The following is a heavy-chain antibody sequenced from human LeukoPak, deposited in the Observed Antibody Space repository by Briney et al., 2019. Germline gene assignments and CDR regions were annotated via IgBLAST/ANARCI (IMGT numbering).Heavy chain of an antibody. V-gene: IGHV4-39*01. CDR3: ARAPRSDYFDY. CDR2: IYKTGST. CDR1: GGSISSTTYY. J-gene: IGHJ4*02. Sequence: SETLSLTCTVSGGSISSTTYYWAWIRQPPGKGLEWIGSIYKTGSTNYSPPLKSRVFISVDTSNNQFSLKLSSVTAADTAVYYCARAPRSDYFDYWGQGTLVTVSS.